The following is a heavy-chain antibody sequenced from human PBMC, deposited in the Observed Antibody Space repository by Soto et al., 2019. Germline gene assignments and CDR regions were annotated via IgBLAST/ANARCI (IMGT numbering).Heavy chain of an antibody. J-gene: IGHJ4*02. CDR3: ARGQVVAAQH. D-gene: IGHD2-15*01. CDR1: GGSFSGYY. CDR2: IYHSGST. Sequence: SETLSLTCAVYGGSFSGYYWSWIRQPPGKGLEWIGYIYHSGSTYYNPSLKSRVTISVDRSKNQFSLKLSSVTAADTAVYYCARGQVVAAQHWGQGTLVTAPQ. V-gene: IGHV4-34*01.